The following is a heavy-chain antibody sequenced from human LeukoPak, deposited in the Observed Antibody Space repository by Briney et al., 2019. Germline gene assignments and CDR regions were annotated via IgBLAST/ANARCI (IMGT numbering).Heavy chain of an antibody. D-gene: IGHD5-18*01. J-gene: IGHJ4*02. CDR3: ARGGYSYGYDY. CDR2: ISSSSSTI. Sequence: GGSLRLSCADSGFTFSSHSMNWVRQAPGKGLGWVSYISSSSSTIYYADSVKGRFTISRDNAKNSLYLQMNSLRAEDTAVYYCARGGYSYGYDYWGQGTLVTVSS. V-gene: IGHV3-48*01. CDR1: GFTFSSHS.